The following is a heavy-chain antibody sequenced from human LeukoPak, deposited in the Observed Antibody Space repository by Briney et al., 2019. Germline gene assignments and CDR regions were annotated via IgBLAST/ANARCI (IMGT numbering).Heavy chain of an antibody. CDR2: IIPIFGTA. CDR1: GGTFSSYA. D-gene: IGHD3-22*01. Sequence: ASVKVSCKASGGTFSSYAICWVRQAPGQGLEWMGGIIPIFGTANYAQKFQGRVTITADESTSTAYMELSSLRSEDTAVYYCVGNYYDSSGYSNYWGQGTLVTVSS. CDR3: VGNYYDSSGYSNY. V-gene: IGHV1-69*01. J-gene: IGHJ4*02.